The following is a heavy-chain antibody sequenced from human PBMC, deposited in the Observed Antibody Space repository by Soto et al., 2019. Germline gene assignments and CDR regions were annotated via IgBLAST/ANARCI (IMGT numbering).Heavy chain of an antibody. J-gene: IGHJ6*02. Sequence: QVQLQESGPGLVKPSETLPLTCTVSGGSISSYYWSWIRQPPGKGLEWIGYIYYSGSTNYNPSLKSRVTISVDTSKNQFSLKLSSVTAADTAVYYCAREGGYGMDVWGQGTTVTVSS. CDR3: AREGGYGMDV. CDR1: GGSISSYY. V-gene: IGHV4-59*01. CDR2: IYYSGST.